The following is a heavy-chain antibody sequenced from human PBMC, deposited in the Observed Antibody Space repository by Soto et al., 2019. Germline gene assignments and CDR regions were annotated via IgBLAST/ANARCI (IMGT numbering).Heavy chain of an antibody. CDR3: AKDPIPGYCSGGSCYSYFDY. J-gene: IGHJ4*02. V-gene: IGHV3-23*01. D-gene: IGHD2-15*01. CDR2: ISGSGGST. CDR1: GFTFSSYA. Sequence: GGSLRLSCAASGFTFSSYAMSWVRQAPGKGLEWGSAISGSGGSTYYADSGKGRFTISRDNSKNTLYLQMNRLRAEDTAVYYCAKDPIPGYCSGGSCYSYFDYWGQGTLVTVSS.